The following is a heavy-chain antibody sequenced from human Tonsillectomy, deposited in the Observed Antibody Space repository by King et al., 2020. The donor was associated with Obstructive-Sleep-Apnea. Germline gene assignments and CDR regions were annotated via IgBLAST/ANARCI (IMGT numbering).Heavy chain of an antibody. V-gene: IGHV3-30*02. CDR1: GITFSSYA. CDR2: IRDDGSEK. D-gene: IGHD2/OR15-2a*01. J-gene: IGHJ4*02. CDR3: AKEKIGVIRPHKNYFDY. Sequence: VQLVESGGGVVQPGGSLRLSCAASGITFSSYAIHWVRQAPGRGLEWVAFIRDDGSEKYYADSVKGRFTISRDNSKKTVYLQMNSLRAEDTAVYYFAKEKIGVIRPHKNYFDYWGQGTLVTVSS.